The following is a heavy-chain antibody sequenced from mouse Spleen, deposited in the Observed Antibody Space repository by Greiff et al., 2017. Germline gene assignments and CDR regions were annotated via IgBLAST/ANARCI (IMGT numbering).Heavy chain of an antibody. CDR2: IDPSDSYT. D-gene: IGHD3-2*02. CDR3: TRYDSSGYAMGY. Sequence: QVQLQQPGAELVMPGASVMLSCKASGYTFTSYWMHWVKQRPGQGLEWIGEIDPSDSYTNYNQKFKGKATLTVDKSSSTAYMQLSSLTSEDSAVYYCTRYDSSGYAMGYWGQGTSGTVSA. J-gene: IGHJ4*01. V-gene: IGHV1-69*01. CDR1: GYTFTSYW.